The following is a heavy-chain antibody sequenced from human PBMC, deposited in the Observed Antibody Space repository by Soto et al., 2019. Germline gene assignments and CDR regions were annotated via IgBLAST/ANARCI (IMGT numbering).Heavy chain of an antibody. CDR2: ISAGGSST. CDR1: GFPFSSYA. V-gene: IGHV3-23*01. CDR3: AKDKAAGLENDAFDV. Sequence: GGSLRLSCAASGFPFSSYAMSWVRQAPGKGLEWVSAISAGGSSTYYADSVKGRFTISRDNSKNTMYLQMNSLKVEDTAVYYCAKDKAAGLENDAFDVWGQGTMVTVSS. D-gene: IGHD6-13*01. J-gene: IGHJ3*01.